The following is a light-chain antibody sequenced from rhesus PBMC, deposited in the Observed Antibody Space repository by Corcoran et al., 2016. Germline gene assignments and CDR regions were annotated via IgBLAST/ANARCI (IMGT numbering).Light chain of an antibody. Sequence: DIQMTQSQSSLSASVGDRVTITCQASQSLNNFLHWYQQKPGKVPKLLIYRSSPLQSEIPSRFSGSGSGTYFTLTISSLQPEGFATYYCQQGYSYPLTFGGGTKVELK. CDR3: QQGYSYPLT. CDR2: RSS. V-gene: IGKV1S9*01. J-gene: IGKJ4*01. CDR1: QSLNNF.